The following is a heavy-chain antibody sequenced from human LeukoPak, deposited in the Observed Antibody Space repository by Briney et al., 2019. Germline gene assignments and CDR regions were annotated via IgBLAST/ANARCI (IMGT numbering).Heavy chain of an antibody. CDR1: GYTFTSYD. Sequence: ASVKVSCKASGYTFTSYDINWVRQATGQGLEWMGWMNPNSGNTGYAQKFQGRVTMTRNTSISTAYMELSSLRAEDTAVYYCARCKAGQYYYYGMDVWGQGTTVTVSS. CDR3: ARCKAGQYYYYGMDV. CDR2: MNPNSGNT. J-gene: IGHJ6*02. D-gene: IGHD6-19*01. V-gene: IGHV1-8*01.